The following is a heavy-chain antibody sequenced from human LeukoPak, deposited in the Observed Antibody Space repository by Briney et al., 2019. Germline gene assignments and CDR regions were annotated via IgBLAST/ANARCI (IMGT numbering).Heavy chain of an antibody. V-gene: IGHV3-74*01. CDR3: ARPYYYDSSRVDY. CDR1: GFTFSSYW. J-gene: IGHJ4*02. D-gene: IGHD3-22*01. Sequence: GGSLRLSCAASGFTFSSYWMHWVRQAPGKGLVWVLRINSDGSSTSYADSVKGRFTISRDNAKNTLYLQMNSLRAEDTAVYYCARPYYYDSSRVDYWGQGTLVTVSS. CDR2: INSDGSST.